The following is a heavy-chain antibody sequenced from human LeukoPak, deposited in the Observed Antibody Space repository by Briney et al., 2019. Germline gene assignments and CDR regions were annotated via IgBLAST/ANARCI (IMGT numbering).Heavy chain of an antibody. CDR3: ARGLTYCSGGSCYFNWFDP. Sequence: SETLSLTCAVYGGSFSGYYWSWIRQPPGKGLEGIGEINHSGSTNYNPSLKSRVTISVDTSKNQFSLKLSSVTAADTAVYYCARGLTYCSGGSCYFNWFDPWGQGTLVTVSS. CDR2: INHSGST. D-gene: IGHD2-15*01. J-gene: IGHJ5*02. CDR1: GGSFSGYY. V-gene: IGHV4-34*01.